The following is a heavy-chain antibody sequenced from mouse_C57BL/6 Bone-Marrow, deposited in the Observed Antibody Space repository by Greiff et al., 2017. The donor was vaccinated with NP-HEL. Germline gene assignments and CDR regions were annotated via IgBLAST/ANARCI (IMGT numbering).Heavy chain of an antibody. CDR2: IYPRSGNT. CDR1: GYTFTSYG. J-gene: IGHJ3*01. Sequence: QVQLQQSGAELARPGASVKLSCKASGYTFTSYGISWVKQRTGQGLEWIGEIYPRSGNTYYNEKFKGKATLTADKSSSTAYMELRSLTSEDSAVYFCARPPYYGYDWFAYWGQGTLVTVSA. V-gene: IGHV1-81*01. CDR3: ARPPYYGYDWFAY. D-gene: IGHD2-9*01.